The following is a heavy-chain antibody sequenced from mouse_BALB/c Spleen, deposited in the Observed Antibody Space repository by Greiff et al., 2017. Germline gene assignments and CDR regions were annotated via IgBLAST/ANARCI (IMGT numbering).Heavy chain of an antibody. V-gene: IGHV5-6-5*01. CDR2: ISSGGST. Sequence: EVQGVESGGGLVKPGGSLKLSCAASGFTFSSYAMSWVRQTPEKRLEWVASISSGGSTYYPDSVKGRFTISRDNARNILYLQMSSLRSEDTAMYYCARGWGYDPYWYFDVWGAGTTVTVSS. CDR1: GFTFSSYA. D-gene: IGHD2-3*01. J-gene: IGHJ1*01. CDR3: ARGWGYDPYWYFDV.